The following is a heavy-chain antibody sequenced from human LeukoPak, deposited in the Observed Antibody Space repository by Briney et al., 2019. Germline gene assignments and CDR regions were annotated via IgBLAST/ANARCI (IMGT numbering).Heavy chain of an antibody. D-gene: IGHD3-16*02. CDR3: ARGPVRVPTYYDYVWGSYPDY. CDR2: ISYDGSNK. Sequence: RGSLRLSCEASGFIFSSYAMHWVRQAPGKGLEWVAVISYDGSNKYYADSVKGRFTISRDNFKNTLYLQMNSLRAEDTAVYYCARGPVRVPTYYDYVWGSYPDYWGQGTLVTVSS. J-gene: IGHJ4*02. CDR1: GFIFSSYA. V-gene: IGHV3-30*04.